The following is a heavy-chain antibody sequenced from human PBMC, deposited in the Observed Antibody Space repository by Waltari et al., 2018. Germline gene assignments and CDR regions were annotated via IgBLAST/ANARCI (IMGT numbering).Heavy chain of an antibody. Sequence: EEQLVESGGGLIQPGESLRVSCAVSGFTFSRYWMNWVRQAPGKGLVWVERINSDGSDTSYADSVKGRFTISRDNAKNTVYLQMKSLRAEDTAVYYCARVARKTYSSPVPGRDYYGMDVWGLGTTVTVSS. V-gene: IGHV3-74*01. D-gene: IGHD6-13*01. CDR3: ARVARKTYSSPVPGRDYYGMDV. CDR1: GFTFSRYW. CDR2: INSDGSDT. J-gene: IGHJ6*02.